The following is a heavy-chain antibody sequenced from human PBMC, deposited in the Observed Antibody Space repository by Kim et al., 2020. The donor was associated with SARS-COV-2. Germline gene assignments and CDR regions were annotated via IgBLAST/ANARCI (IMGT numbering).Heavy chain of an antibody. CDR3: ARDLEIVVVPAAPYYYYGMDV. D-gene: IGHD2-2*03. V-gene: IGHV1-69*13. CDR1: GGTFSSYA. J-gene: IGHJ6*02. CDR2: IIPIFGTA. Sequence: SVKVSCKASGGTFSSYAISWVRQAPGQGLEWMGGIIPIFGTANYAQKFQGRVTITADESTSTAYMELSSLRSEDTAVYYCARDLEIVVVPAAPYYYYGMDVWGQGTTVTVSS.